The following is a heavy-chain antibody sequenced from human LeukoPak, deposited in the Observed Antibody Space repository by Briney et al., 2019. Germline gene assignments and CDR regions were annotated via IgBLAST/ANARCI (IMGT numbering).Heavy chain of an antibody. CDR1: GFTFSNAW. J-gene: IGHJ4*02. CDR2: ISSGSSTI. CDR3: ARDWYFDY. Sequence: GGSLRLSCAASGFTFSNAWMSWDRQAPGKGLEWVSYISSGSSTIYYADSVKGRFTISRDNAKNSLYLQMTSLRDEDTAVYYCARDWYFDYWGQGTLVTVSS. V-gene: IGHV3-48*02.